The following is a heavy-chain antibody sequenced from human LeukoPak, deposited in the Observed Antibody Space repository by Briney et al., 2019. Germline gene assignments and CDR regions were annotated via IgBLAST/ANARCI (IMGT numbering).Heavy chain of an antibody. Sequence: GGSLRLSCAASGFTFSSYSMNWVRQAPGKGLEWVSSISSSSSYIYYADSVKGRFTISRDNAKNSLYLQMNSLRAEDTAVYYCARTTTDCSSTSRYEPREDFDYWGQGTLVTVSS. V-gene: IGHV3-21*01. CDR3: ARTTTDCSSTSRYEPREDFDY. CDR2: ISSSSSYI. D-gene: IGHD2-2*01. CDR1: GFTFSSYS. J-gene: IGHJ4*02.